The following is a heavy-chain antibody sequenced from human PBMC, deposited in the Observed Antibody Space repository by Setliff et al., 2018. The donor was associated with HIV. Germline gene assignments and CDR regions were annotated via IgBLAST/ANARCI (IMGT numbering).Heavy chain of an antibody. V-gene: IGHV4-34*01. D-gene: IGHD3-3*01. CDR1: GGSFSGYY. CDR2: INHSGRT. CDR3: ARGFSGDYIFTGYMDG. J-gene: IGHJ6*03. Sequence: SETLSLTCAVYGGSFSGYYWSWIRQAPGKGLEWIGEINHSGRTKYNPSLKSRVTLSVDTSKNQFSLKLTSVTAADTAFYYCARGFSGDYIFTGYMDGWGKGNTVTVSS.